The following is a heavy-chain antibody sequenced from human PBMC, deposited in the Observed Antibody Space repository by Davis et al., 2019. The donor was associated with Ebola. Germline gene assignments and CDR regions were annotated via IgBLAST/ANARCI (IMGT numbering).Heavy chain of an antibody. J-gene: IGHJ3*02. CDR1: GFTFSSYG. V-gene: IGHV3-30*02. CDR3: AKISLYYYDSSGYKTGLGAFDI. D-gene: IGHD3-22*01. CDR2: IRYDGSNK. Sequence: GESLKISCAASGFTFSSYGMHWVRQAPGKGLEWVAFIRYDGSNKYYADSVKGRFTISRDNSKNTLYLQMNSLRAEDTAVYYCAKISLYYYDSSGYKTGLGAFDIWGQGTMVTVSS.